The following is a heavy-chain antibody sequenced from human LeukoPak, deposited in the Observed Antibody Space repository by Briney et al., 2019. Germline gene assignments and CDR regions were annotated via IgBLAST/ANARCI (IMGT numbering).Heavy chain of an antibody. Sequence: GGSLRLSCAASGFTFRSYDLHWVRQAPGAGLELVSSIGTAGDTHYPDSVKVRFSISRENAKNSFYLQMNTLGAGDMAVYYCASSPPDYFFWRGYSFDDWGQGTLVTVSS. J-gene: IGHJ4*02. D-gene: IGHD3-3*01. CDR2: IGTAGDT. CDR3: ASSPPDYFFWRGYSFDD. V-gene: IGHV3-13*01. CDR1: GFTFRSYD.